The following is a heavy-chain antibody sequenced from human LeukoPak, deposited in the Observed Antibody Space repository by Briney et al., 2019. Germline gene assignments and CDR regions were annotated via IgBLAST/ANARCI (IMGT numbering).Heavy chain of an antibody. CDR3: ARDGLAAATLHWCFDL. CDR1: GFTFSSYS. CDR2: ISSSSSYI. Sequence: PGGSLRLSCAASGFTFSSYSMNWVRQAPGKGLECVSSISSSSSYIYYADSVKGRFTISRDNARPSLYLQMNSLRAEDTAVYYCARDGLAAATLHWCFDLWGRGTLVTVSS. J-gene: IGHJ2*01. V-gene: IGHV3-21*01. D-gene: IGHD2-15*01.